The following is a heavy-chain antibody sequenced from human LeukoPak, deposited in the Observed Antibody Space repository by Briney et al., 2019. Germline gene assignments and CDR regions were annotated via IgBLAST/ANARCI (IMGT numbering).Heavy chain of an antibody. J-gene: IGHJ4*02. CDR3: ASSGDSYGYRY. D-gene: IGHD5-18*01. CDR2: ISSSGSYI. V-gene: IGHV3-11*01. CDR1: GFTFSDYY. Sequence: GGSLRLSCAASGFTFSDYYMSWIRQAPGKGLEWVSYISSSGSYIYYADSVKGRFTISRDNAKDSLYLQMNSLRAEDSAVYYCASSGDSYGYRYGGQGTLVSVST.